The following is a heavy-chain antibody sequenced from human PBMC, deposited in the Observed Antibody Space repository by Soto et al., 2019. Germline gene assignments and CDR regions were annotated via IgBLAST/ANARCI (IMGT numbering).Heavy chain of an antibody. J-gene: IGHJ4*02. CDR1: GFTFSDYA. CDR3: AKGGRQWLVTSDFNY. D-gene: IGHD6-19*01. Sequence: VQLVESGGGVVQPGRSLRLSCAASGFTFSDYAMHWVRQAPGKWLEWVAFVSHDGRNTHYADSVKGRFTISRDSFKNTLSLEMTSLRAEDTAVYYCAKGGRQWLVTSDFNYWGQGALVTVSS. V-gene: IGHV3-30*18. CDR2: VSHDGRNT.